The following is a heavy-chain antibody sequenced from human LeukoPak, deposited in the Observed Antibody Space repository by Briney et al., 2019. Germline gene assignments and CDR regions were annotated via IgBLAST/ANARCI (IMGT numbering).Heavy chain of an antibody. D-gene: IGHD1-26*01. J-gene: IGHJ4*02. CDR2: ISASGGST. CDR1: GFSFSSYA. V-gene: IGHV3-23*01. Sequence: GGSLRLSCAASGFSFSSYAMSWVRQTPGKGLEWVSAISASGGSTYHADSVKGRFTISRDNSKNTLYLQMNSLRAEDTAVYYCARDHEWGRAYFDYWGQGTLVTVSS. CDR3: ARDHEWGRAYFDY.